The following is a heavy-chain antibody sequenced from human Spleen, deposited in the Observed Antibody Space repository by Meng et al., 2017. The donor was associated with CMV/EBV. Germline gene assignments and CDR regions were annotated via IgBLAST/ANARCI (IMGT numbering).Heavy chain of an antibody. Sequence: YWIGWVRQMPGKGLEWMGIIHPGDSDTRYSPSFQGQVTISADKSISTAYLQWSSLKASDTAMYYCARRSVGSTIVVVPAATGWFDPWGQGTLVTVSS. CDR3: ARRSVGSTIVVVPAATGWFDP. CDR1: YW. D-gene: IGHD2-2*01. V-gene: IGHV5-51*01. J-gene: IGHJ5*02. CDR2: IHPGDSDT.